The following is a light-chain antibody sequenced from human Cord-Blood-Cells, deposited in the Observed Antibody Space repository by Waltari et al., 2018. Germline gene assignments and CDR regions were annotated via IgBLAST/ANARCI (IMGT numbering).Light chain of an antibody. Sequence: QSALTQPASVSGSPGQSITISCTGTSSDVGGYNYVSWYQKHPGKAPKRMIYEVSNRPSGVSNRFAGFRSGNTASLTISGLQAEDEADYYCSSYTSSSTWVFGGGTKLTVL. CDR1: SSDVGGYNY. V-gene: IGLV2-14*01. CDR3: SSYTSSSTWV. J-gene: IGLJ3*02. CDR2: EVS.